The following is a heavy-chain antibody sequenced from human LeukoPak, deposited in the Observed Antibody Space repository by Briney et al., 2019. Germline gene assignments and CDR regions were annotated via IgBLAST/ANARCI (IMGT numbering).Heavy chain of an antibody. CDR2: INHSGST. D-gene: IGHD2-8*01. CDR3: ARRDRPGMLDY. V-gene: IGHV4-34*01. J-gene: IGHJ4*02. Sequence: SETLSLTSAFYVGSFSGYYWSWIRHPPSTGLEWIGEINHSGSTNYNPSLKSRVTISVDTSKNQFSLKLSSVTAADTAVYYCARRDRPGMLDYWGQGTLVTVSS. CDR1: VGSFSGYY.